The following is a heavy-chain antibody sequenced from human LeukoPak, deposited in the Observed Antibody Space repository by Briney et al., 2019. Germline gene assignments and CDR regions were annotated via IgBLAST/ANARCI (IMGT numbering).Heavy chain of an antibody. CDR2: IKQDGSEK. J-gene: IGHJ4*02. CDR3: AREAGVNYFDY. Sequence: GGSLRLSCAGSGFIFSSYWMSGVGQAPGKGGEGVANIKQDGSEKYYVDSVKGRFTISRDNAKNSLYLQMNSLRAEDTAVYYCAREAGVNYFDYWGQGTLVTVSS. D-gene: IGHD2-21*01. V-gene: IGHV3-7*01. CDR1: GFIFSSYW.